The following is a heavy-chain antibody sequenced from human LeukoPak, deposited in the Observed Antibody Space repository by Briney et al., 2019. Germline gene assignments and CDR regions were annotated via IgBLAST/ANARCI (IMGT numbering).Heavy chain of an antibody. CDR1: GDSISSGAYY. CDR2: FYGSGSA. J-gene: IGHJ4*02. D-gene: IGHD1-1*01. V-gene: IGHV4-30-2*01. CDR3: VRDVSQRRHFDY. Sequence: NSSETLPLTCTVSGDSISSGAYYWSWIRQPPGKGLEWIGYFYGSGSASYNPSLKSRVTISVDRSNNQFSLKMSSVTAADTAVYYCVRDVSQRRHFDYWGQGTLVTVSS.